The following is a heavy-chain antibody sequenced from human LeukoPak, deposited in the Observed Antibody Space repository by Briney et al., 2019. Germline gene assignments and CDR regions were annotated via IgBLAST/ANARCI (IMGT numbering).Heavy chain of an antibody. V-gene: IGHV3-21*01. D-gene: IGHD6-13*01. Sequence: GGSLRPSCAASGFTFSSYSMNWVRQAPGKGLEWVSSISSSSSYICYADSVKGRFTISRDNAKNSLYLQMNSLRAEDTAVYYCARGGYSSSYFDYWAQGTLVTVSS. CDR2: ISSSSSYI. J-gene: IGHJ4*02. CDR3: ARGGYSSSYFDY. CDR1: GFTFSSYS.